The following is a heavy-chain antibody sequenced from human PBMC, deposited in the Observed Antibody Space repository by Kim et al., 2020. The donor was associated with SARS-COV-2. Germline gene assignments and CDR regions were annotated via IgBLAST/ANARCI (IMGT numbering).Heavy chain of an antibody. J-gene: IGHJ2*01. CDR3: ARSDLPYDSSGSDWYFDL. V-gene: IGHV1-69*02. D-gene: IGHD3-22*01. Sequence: QGRVTITADKSTSTAYMELSSLRSEDTAVYYCARSDLPYDSSGSDWYFDLWGRGTLVTVSS.